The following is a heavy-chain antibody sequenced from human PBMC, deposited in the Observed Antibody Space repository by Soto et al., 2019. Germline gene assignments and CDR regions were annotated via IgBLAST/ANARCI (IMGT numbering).Heavy chain of an antibody. D-gene: IGHD3-3*01. CDR3: AHRVLRTVFGLVTTTAIYFDF. J-gene: IGHJ4*02. V-gene: IGHV2-5*02. CDR2: IYWDDDK. CDR1: GFSLTTSGVG. Sequence: QITLKESGPTVVKPTETLTLTCTFSGFSLTTSGVGVGWVRQSPGKAPEWLALIYWDDDKRYTTSLNSRIILTKDTSKNQLVLTLANVDPADTATYYCAHRVLRTVFGLVTTTAIYFDFWGPGTPVVVSS.